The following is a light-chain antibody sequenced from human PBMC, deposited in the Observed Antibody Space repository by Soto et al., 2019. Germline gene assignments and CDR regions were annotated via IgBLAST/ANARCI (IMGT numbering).Light chain of an antibody. V-gene: IGKV3-20*01. J-gene: IGKJ1*01. Sequence: EIVLTQSPGTLSLSPGERATLSCRASQSVSSSYLAWYQQKPGQAPRLFIYASSIRATGIPDRFSGSGSGTDFTLTISRLEPEDFAVYYCQKYGFSPRTFGRGTKVEIK. CDR1: QSVSSSY. CDR2: ASS. CDR3: QKYGFSPRT.